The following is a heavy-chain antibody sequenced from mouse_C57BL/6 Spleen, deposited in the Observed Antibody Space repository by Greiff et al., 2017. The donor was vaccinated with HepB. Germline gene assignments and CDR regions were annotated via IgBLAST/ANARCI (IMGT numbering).Heavy chain of an antibody. CDR3: ARAGFYDGNYEEGAMDY. D-gene: IGHD2-1*01. Sequence: QVQLQQPGAELVKPGASVKLSCKASGYTFTSYWMHWVKQRPGQGLEWIGMIHPNSGSTNYNEKFKSKATLTVDKSSSTAYMQLSSLTSEDSAVYYCARAGFYDGNYEEGAMDYWGQGTSVTVAS. V-gene: IGHV1-64*01. CDR2: IHPNSGST. J-gene: IGHJ4*01. CDR1: GYTFTSYW.